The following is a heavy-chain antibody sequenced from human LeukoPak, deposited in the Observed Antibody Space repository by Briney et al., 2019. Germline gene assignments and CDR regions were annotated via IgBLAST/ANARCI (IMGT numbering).Heavy chain of an antibody. CDR3: ARDPSDDPTGDY. V-gene: IGHV3-21*01. CDR1: GFTFSSYS. J-gene: IGHJ4*02. Sequence: GGSLRLSCAASGFTFSSYSMNWVRQAPGKGLECVSSISSSSSYIYYADSVKGRFTISRDNAKNSLYLQMNSLRAEDTAVYYCARDPSDDPTGDYWGQGTLVTVSS. D-gene: IGHD1-14*01. CDR2: ISSSSSYI.